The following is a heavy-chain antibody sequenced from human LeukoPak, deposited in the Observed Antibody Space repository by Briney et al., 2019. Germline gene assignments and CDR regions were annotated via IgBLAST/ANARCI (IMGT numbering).Heavy chain of an antibody. D-gene: IGHD5-12*01. CDR3: TRDQRSGYSGYDYYYYYYMDV. J-gene: IGHJ6*03. V-gene: IGHV4-39*07. Sequence: SETLSLTCTVSGGSISSSSYYWGWIRQPPGKGLEWIGSIYYSGSTYYNPSLKSRVTISVDTSKNQFSLKLSSVTAADTAVYYCTRDQRSGYSGYDYYYYYYMDVWGKGTTVTVSS. CDR2: IYYSGST. CDR1: GGSISSSSYY.